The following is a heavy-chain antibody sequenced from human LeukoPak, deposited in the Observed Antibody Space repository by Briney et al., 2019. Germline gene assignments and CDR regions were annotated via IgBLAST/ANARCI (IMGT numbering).Heavy chain of an antibody. D-gene: IGHD4-17*01. CDR3: AKDRISHGDYGY. CDR1: GFTFSSYA. J-gene: IGHJ4*02. V-gene: IGHV3-23*01. Sequence: GGSLRLSCAASGFTFSSYAMSWVRQAPGKGLEWVSAISGSGGSTYYADSVKGRFTISRDNSKNTLCLQMNSLRAEDTAVYYCAKDRISHGDYGYWGQGTLVTVSS. CDR2: ISGSGGST.